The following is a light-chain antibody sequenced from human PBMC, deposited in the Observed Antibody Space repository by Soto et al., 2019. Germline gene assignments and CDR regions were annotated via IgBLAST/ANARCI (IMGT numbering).Light chain of an antibody. CDR3: QQYASWPLT. Sequence: ETVMTQSPATLSVSPGERATLSCGASQSVNSNLAWYQQESGQPPRLLVFGASTRATGVPARFSGSGSGTEFTLTISGLQSEDFAVYFCQQYASWPLTFGGGTKVEI. V-gene: IGKV3-15*01. CDR2: GAS. CDR1: QSVNSN. J-gene: IGKJ4*01.